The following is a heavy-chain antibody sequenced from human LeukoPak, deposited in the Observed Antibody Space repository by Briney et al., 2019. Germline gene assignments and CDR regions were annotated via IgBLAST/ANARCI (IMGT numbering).Heavy chain of an antibody. D-gene: IGHD2-2*01. J-gene: IGHJ4*02. CDR1: GYTFTSYG. CDR2: ISAYNGNT. V-gene: IGHV1-18*01. CDR3: ARDIVAVPAAHDEVDY. Sequence: ASVKVSCKASGYTFTSYGISWVRQAPGQGLEWMGWISAYNGNTNYAQKLQGRVTMTTDTSTSTAYMELRSLRSDDTAVYYCARDIVAVPAAHDEVDYWGQGTLVTVSS.